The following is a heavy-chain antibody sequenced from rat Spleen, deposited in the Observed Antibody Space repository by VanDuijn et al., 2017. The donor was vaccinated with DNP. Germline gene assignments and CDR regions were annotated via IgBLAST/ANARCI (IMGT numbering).Heavy chain of an antibody. D-gene: IGHD1-2*01. CDR3: ARSPETSYIYFPWAY. V-gene: IGHV2-41*01. Sequence: QVQLKESGPGLVQPSQTLSLTCTVSGFSLTSYTVSWVRQPPGKGLEWMGVIWNNGGSRYNSVLKSRLRISKDTSKSQVFLRMNSLQTEDTATYYCARSPETSYIYFPWAYWGQGTLVIVSS. J-gene: IGHJ3*01. CDR2: IWNNGGS. CDR1: GFSLTSYT.